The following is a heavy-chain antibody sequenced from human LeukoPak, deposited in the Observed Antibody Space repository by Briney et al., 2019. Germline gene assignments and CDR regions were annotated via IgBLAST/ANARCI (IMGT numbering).Heavy chain of an antibody. V-gene: IGHV3-48*03. CDR3: VSGYRNGVDY. J-gene: IGHJ4*02. D-gene: IGHD5-12*01. CDR2: ISSGGGAI. CDR1: GFTFSSYE. Sequence: PGGSLRLSCAVSGFTFSSYEMNWVRQAPGKGLEWVSYISSGGGAIYYADSVRGRFTISTDNARNSLYLQMTSLRIEDTAVYYCVSGYRNGVDYWHQRILVTVSS.